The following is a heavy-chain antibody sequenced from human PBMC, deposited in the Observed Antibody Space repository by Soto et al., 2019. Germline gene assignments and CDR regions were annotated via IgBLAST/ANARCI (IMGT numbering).Heavy chain of an antibody. CDR2: ITFSGSTI. CDR3: ARDMRFLEWLLYNWFDP. CDR1: GFTFSDSY. Sequence: GGSLRLSCAASGFTFSDSYMSWIRQAPGKGLEWISYITFSGSTIYYADSVKGRFTISRDNAKNSLYLQMNSLRAEDTAVYYCARDMRFLEWLLYNWFDPWGQGTLVTVSS. D-gene: IGHD3-3*01. V-gene: IGHV3-11*04. J-gene: IGHJ5*02.